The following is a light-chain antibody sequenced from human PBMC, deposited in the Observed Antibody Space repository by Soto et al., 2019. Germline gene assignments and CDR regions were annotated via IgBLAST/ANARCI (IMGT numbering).Light chain of an antibody. V-gene: IGKV3-20*01. J-gene: IGKJ5*01. CDR2: GTT. CDR3: QQYDSSPPSIT. Sequence: EIVLTKSPSTLSLSPGERATLSFSASQSVTRSYLAWYQQKPGQAPRLLIYGTTSRATGTPDRFSGSGSGTDFTLTINRLEPEDFAVYYCQQYDSSPPSITFGQGTRLEIK. CDR1: QSVTRSY.